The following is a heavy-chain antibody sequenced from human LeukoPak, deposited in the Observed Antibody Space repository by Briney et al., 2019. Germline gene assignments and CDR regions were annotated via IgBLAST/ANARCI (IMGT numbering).Heavy chain of an antibody. J-gene: IGHJ6*03. V-gene: IGHV1-2*02. CDR1: GYTFTGYY. CDR2: INPNSGGT. CDR3: ARDPVSYYYYMDV. Sequence: GASVKVSCKASGYTFTGYYMHWVRQAPGQGLEWMGWINPNSGGTNYAQKFQGRVTMTRDTSISTAYMELSRLRSDDTAVYYCARDPVSYYYYMDVWGKGTTVTVSS.